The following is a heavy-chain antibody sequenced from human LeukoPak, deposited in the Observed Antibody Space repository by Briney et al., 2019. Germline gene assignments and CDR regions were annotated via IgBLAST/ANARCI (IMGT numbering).Heavy chain of an antibody. CDR3: ARRMYYDFWSGYYTGFDY. D-gene: IGHD3-3*01. V-gene: IGHV4-34*01. CDR1: GGSLSGYY. Sequence: SETLSLTCAVYGGSLSGYYWSWIRQPPGKGLEWIGEINHSGSTNYNPSLKSRVTISVDTSKNQFSLKLSSVTAADTAVYYCARRMYYDFWSGYYTGFDYWGQGTLVTVSP. CDR2: INHSGST. J-gene: IGHJ4*02.